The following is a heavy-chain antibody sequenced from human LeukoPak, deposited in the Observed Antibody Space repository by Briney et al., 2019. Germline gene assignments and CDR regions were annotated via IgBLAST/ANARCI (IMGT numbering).Heavy chain of an antibody. V-gene: IGHV1-69*13. CDR3: ARGGLTTASFDY. Sequence: SVKVACKASGGTFSSYAISWVRQAPGQGLEWMGGIIPIFGTANYAQKFQGRVTITADESTSTAYMELSSLRSEDTAVYYCARGGLTTASFDYWGQGTLVTVSS. J-gene: IGHJ4*02. CDR1: GGTFSSYA. CDR2: IIPIFGTA. D-gene: IGHD4-11*01.